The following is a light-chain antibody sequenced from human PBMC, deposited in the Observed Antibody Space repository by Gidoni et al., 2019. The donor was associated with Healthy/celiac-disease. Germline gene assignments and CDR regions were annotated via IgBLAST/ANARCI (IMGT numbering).Light chain of an antibody. CDR3: QQYSSSQT. CDR1: QSVSSNY. V-gene: IGKV3-20*01. CDR2: GAS. Sequence: VLTQPPGTLSLSPGERATLSCRASQSVSSNYLACYQQKPDQAPRLLNYGASSRTTGIPDRFSGSGSRTDFTLTISILEPEDFAVYYCQQYSSSQTFGQGTKVEIK. J-gene: IGKJ1*01.